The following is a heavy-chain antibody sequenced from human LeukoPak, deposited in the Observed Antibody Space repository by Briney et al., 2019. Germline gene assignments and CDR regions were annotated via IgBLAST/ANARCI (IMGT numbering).Heavy chain of an antibody. D-gene: IGHD2-8*02. CDR1: GFSFSSYG. Sequence: GGSLRLSCAASGFSFSSYGMHWVRQAPGKGLEWVAVISYDGSNKYYADSVKGRFTISRDNSKNTLYLQMNSLRAEDTAVYYCAKAIGLVVYAIPGDPDAFDIWGQGTMVTVSS. J-gene: IGHJ3*02. CDR3: AKAIGLVVYAIPGDPDAFDI. CDR2: ISYDGSNK. V-gene: IGHV3-30*18.